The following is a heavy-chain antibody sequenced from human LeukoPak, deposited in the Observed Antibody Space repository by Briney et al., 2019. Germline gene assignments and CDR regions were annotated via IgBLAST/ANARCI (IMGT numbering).Heavy chain of an antibody. J-gene: IGHJ4*02. Sequence: GGSLRPSCAASGLTFSSYGMHWVRQAPGKGLEWVSFIRYDGSNKYYADSVKGRFTISRDNSKNTLYLQMNSLRAEDTAVYYCVKDYDFWSGYYSPTRGYFDYWGQGTLVTVSS. CDR3: VKDYDFWSGYYSPTRGYFDY. D-gene: IGHD3-3*01. V-gene: IGHV3-30*02. CDR1: GLTFSSYG. CDR2: IRYDGSNK.